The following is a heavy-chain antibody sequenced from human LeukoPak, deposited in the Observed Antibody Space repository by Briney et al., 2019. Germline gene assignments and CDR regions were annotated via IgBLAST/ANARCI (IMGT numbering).Heavy chain of an antibody. V-gene: IGHV3-30*18. CDR1: GFTFSSYG. Sequence: GGSLRLSCAASGFTFSSYGMHWVRQAPGKGLEWVAVISYDGSNKYYADSVKGRFTISRDNSKNTLYLQMNSLRAEDTAVYYCAKDRGYVSAYWGQGTLVTVSS. J-gene: IGHJ4*02. CDR2: ISYDGSNK. CDR3: AKDRGYVSAY. D-gene: IGHD3-10*01.